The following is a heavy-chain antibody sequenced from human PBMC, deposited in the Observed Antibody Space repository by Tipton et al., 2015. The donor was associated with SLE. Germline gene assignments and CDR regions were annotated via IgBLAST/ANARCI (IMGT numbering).Heavy chain of an antibody. CDR1: GGSISSGSYY. CDR2: IYTSGST. D-gene: IGHD3-10*01. V-gene: IGHV4-61*02. J-gene: IGHJ4*02. CDR3: ARAYYYGSGSRYYFDY. Sequence: LRLSCTVSGGSISSGSYYWSWIRQPAGKGLEWIGRIYTSGSTNYNPSLKSRVTISVDTSKNQFSLKLSSVTAADTAVYYCARAYYYGSGSRYYFDYWGQGTLVTVSS.